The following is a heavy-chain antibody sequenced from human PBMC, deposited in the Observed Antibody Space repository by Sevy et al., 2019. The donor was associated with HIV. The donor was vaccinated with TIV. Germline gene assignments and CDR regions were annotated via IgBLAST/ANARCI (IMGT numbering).Heavy chain of an antibody. Sequence: GGSLRLSCAASGFTFSSYEMNWVRQAPGKGLEWVSYISSSGSTIYYADSVKGRFNISRENAKNSLYLQMNSLRAEDTAVYYCARVRGGYSSRTYYYGMDVWGQGTTVTVSS. D-gene: IGHD6-19*01. CDR1: GFTFSSYE. J-gene: IGHJ6*02. V-gene: IGHV3-48*03. CDR3: ARVRGGYSSRTYYYGMDV. CDR2: ISSSGSTI.